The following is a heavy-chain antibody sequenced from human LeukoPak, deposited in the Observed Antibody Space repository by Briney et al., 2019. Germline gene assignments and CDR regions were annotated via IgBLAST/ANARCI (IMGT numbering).Heavy chain of an antibody. CDR2: ISYGGSI. J-gene: IGHJ5*02. CDR3: ARGSQTWFDP. Sequence: SETLSLTCTVSGGSISSYYWSWIRQPPGKGLEWIAYISYGGSIDYNPSLKGRVTISLDTSKNQFSLKVTSVTAADTAVYYCARGSQTWFDPWGQGTLVTVSS. V-gene: IGHV4-59*01. CDR1: GGSISSYY.